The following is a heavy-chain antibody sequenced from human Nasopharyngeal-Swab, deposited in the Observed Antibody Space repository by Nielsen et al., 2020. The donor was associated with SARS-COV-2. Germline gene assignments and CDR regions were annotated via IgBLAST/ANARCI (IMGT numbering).Heavy chain of an antibody. V-gene: IGHV3-30*03. CDR2: ISYDGSNK. D-gene: IGHD1-26*01. CDR3: ARDRYSGSYGWVYYYNGMDV. CDR1: GFTFSSYG. J-gene: IGHJ6*02. Sequence: GGSLRLSCAASGFTFSSYGMHWVRQAPGKGLEWVAVISYDGSNKNYADSVKGRLTISRDNSKNTLYLQMNSLRAEDTAVYYCARDRYSGSYGWVYYYNGMDVWGQGTTVTVSS.